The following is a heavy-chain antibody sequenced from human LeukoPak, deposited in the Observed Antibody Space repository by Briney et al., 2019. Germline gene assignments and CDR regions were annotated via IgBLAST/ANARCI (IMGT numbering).Heavy chain of an antibody. D-gene: IGHD2-15*01. Sequence: PSEALSLTCTVSAGSISSSSHHWGWIRQSPGKGLEWIGSIYYGRTTYYNPSLNSRVTISVVTSKNQFSLQLNSVTAADTAVYYCVRHDGRGGATMGALDSWGQGSLVTVSS. V-gene: IGHV4-39*01. CDR2: IYYGRTT. CDR1: AGSISSSSHH. J-gene: IGHJ4*02. CDR3: VRHDGRGGATMGALDS.